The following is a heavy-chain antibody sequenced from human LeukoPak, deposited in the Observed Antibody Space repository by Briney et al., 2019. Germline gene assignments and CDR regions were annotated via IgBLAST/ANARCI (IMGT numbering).Heavy chain of an antibody. V-gene: IGHV3-33*01. CDR3: ATEWCRIAEAGGPGY. CDR2: IWYDVRTK. Sequence: PGGSLSLSCEVSGFILSDYGMHGVRQAPGKGLEGVALIWYDVRTKFHADSVKGRFTICRDNSANTLYLQMSSLRVEDTAVYYCATEWCRIAEAGGPGYWGQGALVTVSS. J-gene: IGHJ4*02. CDR1: GFILSDYG. D-gene: IGHD6-19*01.